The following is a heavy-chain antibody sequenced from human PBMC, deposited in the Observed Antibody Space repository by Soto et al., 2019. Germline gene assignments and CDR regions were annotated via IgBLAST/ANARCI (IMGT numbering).Heavy chain of an antibody. J-gene: IGHJ6*02. CDR3: ARDDNYYYHGMDV. CDR2: INPNSGGT. V-gene: IGHV1-2*02. Sequence: GASVKGSCKASGYTFTGYYMHWVRQAPGQGLEWMGWINPNSGGTNYAQKFQGRVTMTRDTSISTAYMELSRLRSDDTAVYYCARDDNYYYHGMDVWGQGTTVTVSS. CDR1: GYTFTGYY.